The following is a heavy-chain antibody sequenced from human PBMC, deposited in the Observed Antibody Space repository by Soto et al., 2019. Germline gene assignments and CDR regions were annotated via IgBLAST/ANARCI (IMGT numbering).Heavy chain of an antibody. J-gene: IGHJ5*02. V-gene: IGHV4-30-2*01. D-gene: IGHD2-2*01. CDR3: ARRVVVPAAKLDWFDP. CDR1: GGSISSGGYS. Sequence: SETLSLTCAVSGGSISSGGYSWSWIRQPPGKGLEWIGYIYHSGSTYYNPSLKSRVTISVDRSKNQFSLKLSSVTAADTAVYYCARRVVVPAAKLDWFDPWGQGTLVTVS. CDR2: IYHSGST.